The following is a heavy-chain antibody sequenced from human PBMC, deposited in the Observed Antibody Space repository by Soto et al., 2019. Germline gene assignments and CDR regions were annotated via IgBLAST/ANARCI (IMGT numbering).Heavy chain of an antibody. V-gene: IGHV1-18*04. CDR2: ISAYNGDT. Sequence: QVRLLQSGAEVKQPGASVKVSCKASGYTFTSYGVSWVRQAPGQGLEWMGWISAYNGDTKYSQKFQGRISLTTDTYTRTAYMELRSLRSDDTAVYYGARVPSYSTLDYWGQGTLVTVSS. D-gene: IGHD2-21*01. J-gene: IGHJ4*02. CDR1: GYTFTSYG. CDR3: ARVPSYSTLDY.